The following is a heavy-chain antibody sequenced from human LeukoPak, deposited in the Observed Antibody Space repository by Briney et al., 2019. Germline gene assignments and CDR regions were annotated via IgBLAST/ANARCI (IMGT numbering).Heavy chain of an antibody. D-gene: IGHD3-9*01. CDR1: GYTFTSYD. Sequence: ASVKVSCKASGYTFTSYDINWVRQATGQGLEWMGWMNPNSGNTGYAQKFQGRVTMTRNTSISTAYMELSSLRSEDTAVYYCASGYLRYFDWFDVTRYYYYYGMDVWGQGTTVTVSS. CDR3: ASGYLRYFDWFDVTRYYYYYGMDV. J-gene: IGHJ6*02. V-gene: IGHV1-8*01. CDR2: MNPNSGNT.